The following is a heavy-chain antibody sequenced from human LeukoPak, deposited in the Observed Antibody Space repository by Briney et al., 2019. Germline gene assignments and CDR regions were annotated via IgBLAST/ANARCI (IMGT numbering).Heavy chain of an antibody. CDR3: ARLHYGSGSSAYFDY. J-gene: IGHJ4*02. CDR2: IYPGDSDT. D-gene: IGHD3-10*01. Sequence: GESLKISCKGSGYSFTSYWIGWVRQMPGKGLEWMEIIYPGDSDTRYSPSFQGQVTISADKSISTAYLQWSSLKASDTAMYYCARLHYGSGSSAYFDYWGQGTLVTVSS. V-gene: IGHV5-51*01. CDR1: GYSFTSYW.